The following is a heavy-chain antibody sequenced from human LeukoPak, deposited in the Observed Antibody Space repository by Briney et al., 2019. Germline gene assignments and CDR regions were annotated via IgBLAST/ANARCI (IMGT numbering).Heavy chain of an antibody. J-gene: IGHJ3*02. V-gene: IGHV4-30-4*01. Sequence: TLSLTCTVSGGSISSGDYYWSWIRQPPGKGLEWIGYIYYSGSTYYNPSLKSRVTISVDTSKNQFSLKLSSVTAADTAVYYCARFTTYYGSGSYAFDIWGQGTMVTVSS. CDR1: GGSISSGDYY. CDR3: ARFTTYYGSGSYAFDI. D-gene: IGHD3-10*01. CDR2: IYYSGST.